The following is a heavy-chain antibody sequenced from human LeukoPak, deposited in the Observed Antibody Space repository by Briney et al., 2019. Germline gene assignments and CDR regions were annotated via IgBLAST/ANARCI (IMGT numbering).Heavy chain of an antibody. J-gene: IGHJ6*04. CDR1: GFTLSSYA. V-gene: IGHV3-30*04. CDR2: ISYDGSNK. D-gene: IGHD3-10*02. CDR3: AELGITMIGGV. Sequence: GGSLTLSCAASGFTLSSYAMHWVRQAPGKGLEWVAVISYDGSNKYYADSVKGRFTISRHNAKNSLYLQMNSLRAEDTAVYYCAELGITMIGGVWGKGTTVTISS.